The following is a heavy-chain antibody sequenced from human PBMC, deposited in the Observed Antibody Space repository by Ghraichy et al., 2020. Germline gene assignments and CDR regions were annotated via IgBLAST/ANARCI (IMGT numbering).Heavy chain of an antibody. D-gene: IGHD3-3*01. CDR2: ISYDGTIE. CDR3: AKDLGDRRSGFSSAFDT. J-gene: IGHJ3*02. CDR1: GFTFSTYG. V-gene: IGHV3-30*18. Sequence: GGSLRLSCAASGFTFSTYGMHWVRQTPGKGLEWVALISYDGTIEFYQDSVKDRFTISRHNSRNTLYLQMNSLRADDTAVYHCAKDLGDRRSGFSSAFDTWGKGTLVTVSS.